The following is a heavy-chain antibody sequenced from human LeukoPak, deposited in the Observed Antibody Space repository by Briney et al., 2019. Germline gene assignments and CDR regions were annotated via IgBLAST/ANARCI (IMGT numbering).Heavy chain of an antibody. CDR2: ISSSSSTI. D-gene: IGHD2-2*01. CDR1: GFTFSSYS. V-gene: IGHV3-48*04. CDR3: ARVTTWSYAVGTDY. J-gene: IGHJ4*02. Sequence: GGSLRLSCAASGFTFSSYSMNWVRQAPGKGLEWVSYISSSSSTIYYANSVKGRFTISRDNAKNSLYLQMNSLRAEDTAVYYCARVTTWSYAVGTDYWGQGTLVTVSS.